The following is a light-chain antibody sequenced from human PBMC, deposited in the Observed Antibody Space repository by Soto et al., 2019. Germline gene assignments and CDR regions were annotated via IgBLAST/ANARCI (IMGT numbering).Light chain of an antibody. J-gene: IGKJ1*01. CDR2: GAS. Sequence: EIVLTQSPGTLSLSPGERATLSCRASQSVSNSYLAWYQQKPGQAPRLLIYGASIRATGVPATFSGSGSGTEFTLTISSLQSEDFAVYYCQQYNDWPRTFGQGTKVDIK. CDR3: QQYNDWPRT. V-gene: IGKV3-15*01. CDR1: QSVSNSY.